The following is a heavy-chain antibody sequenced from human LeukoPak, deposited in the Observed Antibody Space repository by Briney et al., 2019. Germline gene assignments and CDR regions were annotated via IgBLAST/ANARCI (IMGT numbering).Heavy chain of an antibody. Sequence: SETLSLTRAVYGGSFSGYYWSSIRQPPGKGLGWIGEINHSGSTNYNPSLKSRVTISVDTSKNQFSLKLSSVTAADTAVYYCARGLRLGIAAAGIWGQGTLVTVSS. D-gene: IGHD6-13*01. CDR1: GGSFSGYY. CDR2: INHSGST. V-gene: IGHV4-34*01. CDR3: ARGLRLGIAAAGI. J-gene: IGHJ4*02.